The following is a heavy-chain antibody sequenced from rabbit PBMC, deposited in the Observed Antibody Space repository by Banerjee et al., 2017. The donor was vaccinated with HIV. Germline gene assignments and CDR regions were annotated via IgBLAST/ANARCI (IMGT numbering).Heavy chain of an antibody. J-gene: IGHJ3*01. CDR3: ARDLGGSSDL. V-gene: IGHV1S40*01. CDR2: IYAGSSGST. D-gene: IGHD8-1*01. Sequence: QSVEESGGDLVKPGGTLTLTCTVSGFSLSSYAMCWVRQAPGKGLEWIACIYAGSSGSTYYASWAKGRFTISKTSSTTVTLQMTSLTAADTTTYFCARDLGGSSDLWGQGTLVTVS. CDR1: GFSLSSYA.